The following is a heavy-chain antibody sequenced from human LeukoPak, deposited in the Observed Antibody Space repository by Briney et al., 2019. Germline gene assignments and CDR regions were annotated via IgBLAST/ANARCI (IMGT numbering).Heavy chain of an antibody. CDR1: GFTFSDYY. J-gene: IGHJ5*02. V-gene: IGHV3-11*01. D-gene: IGHD3-3*01. Sequence: AESLSLSCAASGFTFSDYYMSWIRQPPGKGLEWVSYINSSGSTIYYADSVKGRFTISRDNAKNSLYLQMNSLRAEDTAVYYCARDTHHYDFWSGYYNWFDPWGQGTLLTVSS. CDR3: ARDTHHYDFWSGYYNWFDP. CDR2: INSSGSTI.